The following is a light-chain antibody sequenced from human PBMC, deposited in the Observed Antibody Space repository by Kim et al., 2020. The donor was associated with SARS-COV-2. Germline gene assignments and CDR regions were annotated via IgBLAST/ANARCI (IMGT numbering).Light chain of an antibody. CDR3: QAWGSSTAV. V-gene: IGLV3-1*01. J-gene: IGLJ3*02. Sequence: LSPGQTASITCSGDKFGDKYACWYQQTPGQSPVLVIYQDSKRPSGTPERFSGSNSGNTATLTINGTQTMDEADYYCQAWGSSTAVFGGGTQLTVL. CDR1: KFGDKY. CDR2: QDS.